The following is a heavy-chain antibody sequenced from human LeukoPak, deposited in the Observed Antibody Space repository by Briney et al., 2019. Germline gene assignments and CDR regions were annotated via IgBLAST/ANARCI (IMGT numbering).Heavy chain of an antibody. CDR3: AGANWAYYFDY. CDR2: IYYSGST. Sequence: SETLSLTCTVSGGSISSSSYYWGWIRQPPGKGLEWIGSIYYSGSTYYNPSLKSRVTISVDTSKNQFSLKLSSVTAADTAVYYCAGANWAYYFDYWGQGTLVTVSS. V-gene: IGHV4-39*07. D-gene: IGHD7-27*01. CDR1: GGSISSSSYY. J-gene: IGHJ4*02.